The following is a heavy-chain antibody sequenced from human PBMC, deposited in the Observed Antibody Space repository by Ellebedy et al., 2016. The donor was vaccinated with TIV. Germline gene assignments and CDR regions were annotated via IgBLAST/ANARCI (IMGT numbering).Heavy chain of an antibody. V-gene: IGHV3-23*01. Sequence: GESLKISXAASGFTFSNYAMSWVRQAPGKGLEWVSAISGSGGSTFYADSVKGRFTIFRDNSKNTLYLQMNSLRAEDTAVYYCAKSYSIYYYYYYMDVWGKGTTVTVSS. D-gene: IGHD4-11*01. CDR2: ISGSGGST. CDR3: AKSYSIYYYYYYMDV. J-gene: IGHJ6*03. CDR1: GFTFSNYA.